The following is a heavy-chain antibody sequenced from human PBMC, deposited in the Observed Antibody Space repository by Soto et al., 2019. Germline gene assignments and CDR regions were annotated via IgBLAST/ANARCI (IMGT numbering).Heavy chain of an antibody. CDR3: AREGGVLRLSNWFDA. V-gene: IGHV4-61*01. Sequence: SETLSLTCTVSGDSVTSTSYYWSWVRQSPGKGLEWIGYSYYNGDTNYNPSLKSRVTISVDTSKNQFSLKLTSVTAADTGVYYCAREGGVLRLSNWFDAWGQGIQVTVSS. CDR2: SYYNGDT. CDR1: GDSVTSTSYY. J-gene: IGHJ5*02. D-gene: IGHD3-3*01.